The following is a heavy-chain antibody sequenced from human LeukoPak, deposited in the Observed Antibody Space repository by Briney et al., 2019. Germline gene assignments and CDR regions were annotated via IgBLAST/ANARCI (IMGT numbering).Heavy chain of an antibody. CDR2: INPSGGST. CDR3: ARTYYDSSGYYYGTDAFDI. D-gene: IGHD3-22*01. CDR1: GYTFTSYY. J-gene: IGHJ3*02. V-gene: IGHV1-46*01. Sequence: ASVKVSCKASGYTFTSYYMHWVRQAPGQGLEWMGIINPSGGSTSYAQKFQGRVTMTRDTSTSTVYMELSSLRSEDTAVYYCARTYYDSSGYYYGTDAFDIWGQGTMVTVSS.